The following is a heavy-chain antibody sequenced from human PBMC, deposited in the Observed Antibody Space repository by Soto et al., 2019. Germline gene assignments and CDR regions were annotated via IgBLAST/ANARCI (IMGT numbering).Heavy chain of an antibody. D-gene: IGHD1-26*01. Sequence: PGGSLRLSCAASGFTFSSYWMHWVRQAPGKGLVWVSRINGDGSSTSYADSVKGRFTISRDNSKNTLYLQMNSLRAEDTAVYYCAVFSGIVGVTTNDYWGQGTLVTVSS. J-gene: IGHJ4*02. CDR2: INGDGSST. V-gene: IGHV3-74*01. CDR3: AVFSGIVGVTTNDY. CDR1: GFTFSSYW.